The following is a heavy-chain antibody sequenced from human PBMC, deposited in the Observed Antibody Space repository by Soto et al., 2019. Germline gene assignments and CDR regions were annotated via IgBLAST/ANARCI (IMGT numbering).Heavy chain of an antibody. CDR1: GFSFNAYA. Sequence: PGGSLRLSCVGSGFSFNAYAIHWVRHLPGKGLRWVAQVSNDGSVKKYADSVKGRFIIIRGNSKNAVYLLMNSLRSDDTGLYYCGNDYIGGSNPFDVWGRGTVVTVSS. CDR3: GNDYIGGSNPFDV. V-gene: IGHV3-30*18. D-gene: IGHD2-15*01. J-gene: IGHJ3*01. CDR2: VSNDGSVK.